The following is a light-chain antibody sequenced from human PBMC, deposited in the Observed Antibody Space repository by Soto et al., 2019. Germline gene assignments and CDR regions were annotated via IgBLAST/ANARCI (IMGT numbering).Light chain of an antibody. J-gene: IGLJ7*01. Sequence: QSVLTQPPSVSAAPGQKVTISCSGSSSNIGNNYVSWYQQLPGTAPKLLIYENIKRPSGIPDRFSGSKSGTSATLGITGLQTGDEADYYCGTWDSSLSAVFGGGTQLTVL. CDR1: SSNIGNNY. CDR3: GTWDSSLSAV. CDR2: ENI. V-gene: IGLV1-51*02.